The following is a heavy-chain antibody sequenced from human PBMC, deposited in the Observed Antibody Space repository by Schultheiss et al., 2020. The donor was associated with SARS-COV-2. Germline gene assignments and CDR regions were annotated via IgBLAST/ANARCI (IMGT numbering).Heavy chain of an antibody. J-gene: IGHJ6*02. CDR3: ARVVEQLILGGGMDV. V-gene: IGHV4-59*12. CDR1: GGSISSYY. Sequence: SETLSLTCTVSGGSISSYYWSWIRQPPGKGLEWIGYIYYSGSTNYNPSLKSRVTISVDTSKNQFSLKLSSVTAEDTAVYYCARVVEQLILGGGMDVWGQGTTVTVSS. CDR2: IYYSGST. D-gene: IGHD6-13*01.